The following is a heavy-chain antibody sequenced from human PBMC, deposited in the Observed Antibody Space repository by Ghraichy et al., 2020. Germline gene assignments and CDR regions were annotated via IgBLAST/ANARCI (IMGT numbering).Heavy chain of an antibody. V-gene: IGHV3-72*01. Sequence: LSLTCAASGFTLSDQYMDWVRQAPGKGLEWVGRTRDKPNSYTTEYAASVKGRFTISRDDSKNSLYLQMNTLKTEDTAVYYCARGREVGGTRDFAYWGQGTLVSVSS. CDR1: GFTLSDQY. J-gene: IGHJ4*02. CDR3: ARGREVGGTRDFAY. D-gene: IGHD1-26*01. CDR2: TRDKPNSYTT.